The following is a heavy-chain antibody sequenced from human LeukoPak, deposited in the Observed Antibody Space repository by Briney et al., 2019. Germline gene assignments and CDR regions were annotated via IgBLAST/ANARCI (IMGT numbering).Heavy chain of an antibody. D-gene: IGHD6-13*01. Sequence: SETLSLTCAVSGGSISSSSWWSWVRQPPGKGLEWIGEIYHRGSTNYNPSLKSRVTISVDKSKNQFSLKLSSVTAADTAVYYCARAAGMYSSSWYNYWGQGTLVTVSS. CDR2: IYHRGST. J-gene: IGHJ4*02. CDR1: GGSISSSSW. CDR3: ARAAGMYSSSWYNY. V-gene: IGHV4-4*02.